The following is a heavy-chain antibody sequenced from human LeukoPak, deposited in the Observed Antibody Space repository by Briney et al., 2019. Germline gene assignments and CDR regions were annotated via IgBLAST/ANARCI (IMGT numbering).Heavy chain of an antibody. D-gene: IGHD2-2*01. CDR2: INPSGGST. CDR3: ARSYCSSTSCYENWFDP. J-gene: IGHJ5*02. Sequence: GASVKVSCKASGYTFTSYDINWVRQAPGQGLEWMGIINPSGGSTSYAQKFQGRVTMTRDTSTSTVYMELSSLRSEDTAVYYCARSYCSSTSCYENWFDPWGQGTLVTVSS. CDR1: GYTFTSYD. V-gene: IGHV1-46*01.